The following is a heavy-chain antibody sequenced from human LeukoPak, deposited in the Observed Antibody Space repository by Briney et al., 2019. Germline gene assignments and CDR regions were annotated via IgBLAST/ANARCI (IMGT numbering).Heavy chain of an antibody. CDR3: ARGQPSAISGSLPD. V-gene: IGHV4-34*01. D-gene: IGHD3-3*01. Sequence: SETLSLTCAVYGGSFSGYYWSWIRQPPGKGLELIGEINHSGSTNYNPSLKSRVTISVDTSKNQFSLKLSSVTAADTAVYYCARGQPSAISGSLPDWGQGTLVTVSS. J-gene: IGHJ4*02. CDR2: INHSGST. CDR1: GGSFSGYY.